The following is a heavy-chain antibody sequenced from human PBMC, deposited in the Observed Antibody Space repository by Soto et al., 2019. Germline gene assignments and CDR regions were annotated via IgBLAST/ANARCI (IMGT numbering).Heavy chain of an antibody. D-gene: IGHD5-12*01. J-gene: IGHJ6*02. Sequence: ASVKVSCKASGYTFTGYYMHWVRQAPGQGLEWMGWINPNSGGTNYAQKFQGWVTMTRDTSISTAYMELSRLRSDDTAVYYCARDEGGGPINRLYGMDVWGQGTTVTVSS. CDR1: GYTFTGYY. V-gene: IGHV1-2*04. CDR3: ARDEGGGPINRLYGMDV. CDR2: INPNSGGT.